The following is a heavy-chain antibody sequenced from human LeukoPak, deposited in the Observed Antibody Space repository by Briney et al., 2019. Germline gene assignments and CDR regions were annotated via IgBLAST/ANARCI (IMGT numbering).Heavy chain of an antibody. Sequence: GGSLRLSCAASGFTFSIYAMSWVRQAPGKGLQWVSSITSSGDGTYYAESVKGRFTLSRDNSENMLYLQMNSLRVEDTAVYFCAKDRPNYYGSNGHYYRRDGDYWGQGTLVTVSS. J-gene: IGHJ4*02. V-gene: IGHV3-23*01. CDR2: ITSSGDGT. CDR1: GFTFSIYA. D-gene: IGHD3-22*01. CDR3: AKDRPNYYGSNGHYYRRDGDY.